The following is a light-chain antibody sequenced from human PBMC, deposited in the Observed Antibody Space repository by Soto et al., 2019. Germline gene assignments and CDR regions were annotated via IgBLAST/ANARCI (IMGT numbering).Light chain of an antibody. CDR3: QQYFGSFPT. V-gene: IGKV1-5*01. CDR1: QNINTW. CDR2: EVS. Sequence: DIQMTQSPSTLSASVGDRVTITCRASQNINTWLAWYQQKPGKAPNLLIYEVSSLKSGVQSRFSGSASGTEFTLTISSLQPDDFATYYCQQYFGSFPTFGRGTKVEIK. J-gene: IGKJ4*02.